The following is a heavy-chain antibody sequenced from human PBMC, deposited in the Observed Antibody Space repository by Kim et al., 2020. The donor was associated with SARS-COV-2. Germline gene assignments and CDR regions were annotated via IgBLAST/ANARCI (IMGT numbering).Heavy chain of an antibody. V-gene: IGHV3-23*01. Sequence: SAASGEGRFTISRDNSKNTLYLQRNSLRGEDTAVYYCAKGGIAAAGLFDYWGQGTLVTVSS. CDR3: AKGGIAAAGLFDY. J-gene: IGHJ4*02. D-gene: IGHD6-13*01.